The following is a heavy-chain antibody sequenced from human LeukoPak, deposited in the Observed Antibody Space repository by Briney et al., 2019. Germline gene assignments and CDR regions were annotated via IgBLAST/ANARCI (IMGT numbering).Heavy chain of an antibody. J-gene: IGHJ6*02. CDR3: AAGTATPFWYGMDV. CDR1: GYTFTSYA. Sequence: ASVKVSCKASGYTFTSYAMHWVRQAPGQRLEWMGWIHAGNGNTKYSQKFQGRVTITRDTSASTAYMELSSLRSEDTAVYYCAAGTATPFWYGMDVWGQGTTVTVSS. V-gene: IGHV1-3*01. D-gene: IGHD1-14*01. CDR2: IHAGNGNT.